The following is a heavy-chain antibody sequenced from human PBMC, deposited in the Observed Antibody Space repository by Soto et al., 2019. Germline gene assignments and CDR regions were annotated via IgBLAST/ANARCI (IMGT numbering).Heavy chain of an antibody. CDR3: ARGPLYSSSWYLGAGYFDY. CDR2: IWYDGSNK. V-gene: IGHV3-33*01. Sequence: VAVIWYDGSNKYYADSVKGRFTISRDNSKNTLYLQMNSLRAEDTAVYYCARGPLYSSSWYLGAGYFDYWGQGTLVTVSS. D-gene: IGHD6-13*01. J-gene: IGHJ4*02.